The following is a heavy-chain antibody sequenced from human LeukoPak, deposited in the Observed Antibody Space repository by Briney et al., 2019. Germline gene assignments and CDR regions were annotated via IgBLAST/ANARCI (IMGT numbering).Heavy chain of an antibody. V-gene: IGHV3-7*05. CDR3: ARSNLEFASGSGDY. Sequence: GGSLRLSCAPSGLCFNSHWLIWVRQAPGKGLEWVASINQDGSEKYYADSVEGRFSISRDNAKNSLYLQMNSLRAEDTAVYYCARSNLEFASGSGDYWGQGTLVAVS. CDR1: GLCFNSHW. CDR2: INQDGSEK. D-gene: IGHD3-10*01. J-gene: IGHJ4*02.